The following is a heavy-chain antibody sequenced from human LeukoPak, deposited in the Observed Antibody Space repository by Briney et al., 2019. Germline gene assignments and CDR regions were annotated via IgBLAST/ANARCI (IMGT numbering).Heavy chain of an antibody. CDR1: GFTFSSYA. J-gene: IGHJ4*02. CDR3: VKSRGYYDSSGPYYFDY. V-gene: IGHV3-64D*06. Sequence: GGSLRLSCSASGFTFSSYAMHWVRQAPGKGLEYVSAISSNGGSTYYADSVKGRFTISRDNSKNTLYLQMSSLRAEDTAVYYCVKSRGYYDSSGPYYFDYWGQGTLVTVSS. CDR2: ISSNGGST. D-gene: IGHD3-22*01.